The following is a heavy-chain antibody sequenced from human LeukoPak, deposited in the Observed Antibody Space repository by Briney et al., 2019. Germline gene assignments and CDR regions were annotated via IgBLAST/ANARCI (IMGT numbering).Heavy chain of an antibody. CDR1: GGSISSGGYY. Sequence: SETLSLTCTVSGGSISSGGYYWSWIRQHPGKGLEWIGYIYYSGSTYYNPSLKSRVTISVDTSKNQFSLKLSSVTAADTAVYYCARVMGYCNSTSCYSVNWFDPWGQGTLVTVSS. V-gene: IGHV4-31*03. CDR3: ARVMGYCNSTSCYSVNWFDP. J-gene: IGHJ5*02. CDR2: IYYSGST. D-gene: IGHD2-2*02.